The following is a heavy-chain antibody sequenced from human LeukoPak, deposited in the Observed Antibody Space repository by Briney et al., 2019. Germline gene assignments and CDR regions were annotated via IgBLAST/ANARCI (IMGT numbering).Heavy chain of an antibody. Sequence: PGGSLRLSCAASGLTFSNSAMTWVRQAPGKGLEWVAVIWYDGSNKYYADSVKGRFTISRDNTKNSLFLQLNSLRAEDTAVYYCVRDRGWFHFDLWGQGTLVTVSS. CDR2: IWYDGSNK. CDR3: VRDRGWFHFDL. D-gene: IGHD3-10*01. V-gene: IGHV3-33*08. J-gene: IGHJ4*02. CDR1: GLTFSNSA.